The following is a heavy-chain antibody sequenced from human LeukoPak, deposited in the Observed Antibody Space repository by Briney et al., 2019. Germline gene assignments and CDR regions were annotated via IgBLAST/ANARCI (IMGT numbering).Heavy chain of an antibody. V-gene: IGHV3-30*18. CDR3: VKDALYGSGSHLNY. Sequence: PGRSLRLSCAASGFTFSSYGMHWVRQAPGKGLEWVAVISYDGSNKYYADSVKGRFTISRDNSKNTLYLQMNSLRAEDTAVYYCVKDALYGSGSHLNYWGQGTLVTVSS. CDR1: GFTFSSYG. CDR2: ISYDGSNK. J-gene: IGHJ4*02. D-gene: IGHD3-10*01.